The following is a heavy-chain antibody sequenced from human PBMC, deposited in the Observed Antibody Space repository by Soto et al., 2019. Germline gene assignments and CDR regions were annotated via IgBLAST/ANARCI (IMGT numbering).Heavy chain of an antibody. D-gene: IGHD2-15*01. Sequence: SETLSLTCTASGGSINNGAYPWGSIRQPRGKGLGWLRSVHYSGGTYYHSSLRGRLTISPDTSTNHFSLSLISLTAADTAVYYCSRVLVGATRQSGFASWGQGRLVTASS. J-gene: IGHJ4*02. CDR2: VHYSGGT. V-gene: IGHV4-39*02. CDR1: GGSINNGAYP. CDR3: SRVLVGATRQSGFAS.